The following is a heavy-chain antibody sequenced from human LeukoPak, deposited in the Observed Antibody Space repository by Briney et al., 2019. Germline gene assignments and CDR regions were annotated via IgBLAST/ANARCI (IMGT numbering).Heavy chain of an antibody. D-gene: IGHD6-13*01. CDR3: ARDPPQPGITAAGYFDL. J-gene: IGHJ2*01. CDR2: VYYSGST. CDR1: GDSISSYS. Sequence: SETLSLTCTVSGDSISSYSWSWLRQPPGKGLEWIGYVYYSGSTNNNPSLKRGVTISADTSKNQFSLKVRSVTAADTAVYYCARDPPQPGITAAGYFDLWGRGTLVTVSS. V-gene: IGHV4-59*01.